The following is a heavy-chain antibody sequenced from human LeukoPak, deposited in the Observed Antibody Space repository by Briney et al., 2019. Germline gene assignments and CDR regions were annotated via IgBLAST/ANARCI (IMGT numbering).Heavy chain of an antibody. CDR3: ARGVPKTSYYYYYMDV. D-gene: IGHD4-11*01. Sequence: PGGSLRLSCAGSGFTFSSYSMHWVRQAPGKGLEWVSSISSSSSYIYYADSLKGRFTISRDNARHSLYLQMNSLRAEDTAVYYCARGVPKTSYYYYYMDVWGKGTTVTVSS. CDR2: ISSSSSYI. CDR1: GFTFSSYS. J-gene: IGHJ6*03. V-gene: IGHV3-21*01.